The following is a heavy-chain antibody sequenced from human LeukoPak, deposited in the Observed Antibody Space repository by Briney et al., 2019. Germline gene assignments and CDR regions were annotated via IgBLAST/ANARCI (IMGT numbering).Heavy chain of an antibody. V-gene: IGHV3-49*04. D-gene: IGHD3-22*01. CDR2: IRSKAYGGTT. CDR3: TRDPLYYYDSSGYYYGTVHYFDY. Sequence: GGSLRLSCTASGFTFGDYAMSWVRQAPGKGLEWVGFIRSKAYGGTTEYAASVKGRFTISRDDSKSIACLQMNSLKTEDTAVYYCTRDPLYYYDSSGYYYGTVHYFDYWGQGTLVTVSS. J-gene: IGHJ4*02. CDR1: GFTFGDYA.